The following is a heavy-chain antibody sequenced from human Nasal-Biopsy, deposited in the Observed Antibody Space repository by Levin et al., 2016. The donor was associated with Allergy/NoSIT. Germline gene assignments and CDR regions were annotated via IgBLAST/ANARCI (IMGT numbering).Heavy chain of an antibody. CDR2: INPNNGST. J-gene: IGHJ4*02. CDR3: ARVTVFGEADCRDNKCYFGLDY. D-gene: IGHD3-10*01. Sequence: ASVKVSCKASGYTFTTYYIHWVRQAPGHGLEWMAIINPNNGSTIHSQRFQGRITVTRDTSANTVYMELSSLRFEDTAMYYCARVTVFGEADCRDNKCYFGLDYWGQGTLVSVSS. V-gene: IGHV1-46*01. CDR1: GYTFTTYY.